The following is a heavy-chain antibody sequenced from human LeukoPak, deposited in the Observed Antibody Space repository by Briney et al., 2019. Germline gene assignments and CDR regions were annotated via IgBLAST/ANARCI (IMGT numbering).Heavy chain of an antibody. D-gene: IGHD4-17*01. V-gene: IGHV3-23*01. CDR1: GFSFSSFA. Sequence: AGSLILSCAASGFSFSSFAMTWVRQAPGKGLEWVSSITAGHYPTYNTDSVKGRFTISRDNPKNTLYLQMNSLRADDTAVYYCTKDPNGDYVGAFDPWGQGTLVTVSS. CDR3: TKDPNGDYVGAFDP. CDR2: ITAGHYPT. J-gene: IGHJ5*02.